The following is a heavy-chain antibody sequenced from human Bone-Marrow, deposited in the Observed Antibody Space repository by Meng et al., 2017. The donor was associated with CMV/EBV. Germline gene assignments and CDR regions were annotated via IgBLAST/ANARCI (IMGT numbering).Heavy chain of an antibody. Sequence: GGSLRLSCAASGFTFNSHSMNWVRQAPGRGLEWVSSISMSSDYKYYADSVKGRFTISRDNAKNSLYLQISSLRAEDTAVYYCVRDPSATTGGMDVWGPGDTV. V-gene: IGHV3-21*01. D-gene: IGHD1-7*01. CDR2: ISMSSDYK. J-gene: IGHJ6*01. CDR1: GFTFNSHS. CDR3: VRDPSATTGGMDV.